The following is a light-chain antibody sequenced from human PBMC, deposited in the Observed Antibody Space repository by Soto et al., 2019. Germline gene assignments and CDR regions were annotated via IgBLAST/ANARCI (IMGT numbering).Light chain of an antibody. Sequence: DIQLTQSPSFLSASVGDRVTITCRASQGISSYLAWYQQKPGKAPKLLIYAASTLQSGVPSRFSGGGSGTEFTLTISSLQPEDFATYYCQQLNSYPPRITFGQGTRLEIK. CDR3: QQLNSYPPRIT. CDR2: AAS. J-gene: IGKJ5*01. CDR1: QGISSY. V-gene: IGKV1-9*01.